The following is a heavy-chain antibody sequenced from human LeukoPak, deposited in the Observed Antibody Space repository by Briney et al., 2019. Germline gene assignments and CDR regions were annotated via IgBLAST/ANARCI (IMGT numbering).Heavy chain of an antibody. CDR1: GFTFTSYS. J-gene: IGHJ3*02. CDR2: ISGSGGST. V-gene: IGHV3-23*01. CDR3: AKGHYGASVAAAGAFDI. Sequence: GGSLKLSCAASGFTFTSYSMSWVRQAPGKGLEWVSAISGSGGSTYYADSVKGRFTISRDNSKNTLYLQMNSLRAEDTAVYYCAKGHYGASVAAAGAFDIWGQGTMVTVSS. D-gene: IGHD6-13*01.